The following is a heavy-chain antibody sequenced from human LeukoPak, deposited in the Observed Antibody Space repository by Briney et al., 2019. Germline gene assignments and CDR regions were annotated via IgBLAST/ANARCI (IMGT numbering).Heavy chain of an antibody. D-gene: IGHD3-10*01. J-gene: IGHJ4*02. Sequence: TGGSLKIPCKGPGYSFTSYWIGWVRQIPGKGRGWRGIVYPGDSDTRYSPSFHGQVTISADKSISTAYLQWSSLKASDTAMYYCARRGELSSSEFDYWGQGTLVTVSS. CDR1: GYSFTSYW. V-gene: IGHV5-51*01. CDR2: VYPGDSDT. CDR3: ARRGELSSSEFDY.